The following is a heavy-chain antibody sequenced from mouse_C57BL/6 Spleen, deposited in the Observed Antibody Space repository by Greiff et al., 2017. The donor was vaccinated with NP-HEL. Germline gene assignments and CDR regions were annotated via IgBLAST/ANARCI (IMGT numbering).Heavy chain of an antibody. D-gene: IGHD1-1*01. J-gene: IGHJ3*01. CDR3: ARNGYYGSSPWFAY. CDR1: GYTFTSYW. Sequence: QVQLQQPGAELVKPGASVKLSCKASGYTFTSYWMHWVKQRPGQGLEWIGMIHPNSGSTNYNEKFKSKATLTVDKSSSTAYMQLSSLTSEDSAGYYCARNGYYGSSPWFAYWGQGTLVNVSA. V-gene: IGHV1-64*01. CDR2: IHPNSGST.